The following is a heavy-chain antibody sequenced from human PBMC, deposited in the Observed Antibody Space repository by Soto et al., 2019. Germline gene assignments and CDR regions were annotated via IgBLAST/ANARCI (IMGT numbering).Heavy chain of an antibody. J-gene: IGHJ4*02. D-gene: IGHD3-10*01. CDR2: IYYSGST. CDR3: ARVGGFGATTIDY. Sequence: QVQLQESGPGLVKPSQTLSLTCTVSGGSISSGDYYWSWIRQPPGKGLEWIGYIYYSGSTYYNPSLKSGVTISVETSKNQFSLKLSSVTAADTAVYYCARVGGFGATTIDYWGQGTLVTVSS. CDR1: GGSISSGDYY. V-gene: IGHV4-30-4*01.